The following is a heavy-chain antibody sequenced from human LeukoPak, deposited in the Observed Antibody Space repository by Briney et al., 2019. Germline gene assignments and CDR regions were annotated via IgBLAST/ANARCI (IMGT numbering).Heavy chain of an antibody. CDR2: ISWNSGSI. Sequence: PGGSLRLSCAASGFTFDDYAMHWVRQAPGKGLEWVSGISWNSGSIGYADSVKGRFTISRDNAKNSLYLQMNSLRAEDTAVYYCARDSEWLFDYWGQGTLVTVSS. V-gene: IGHV3-9*01. CDR3: ARDSEWLFDY. D-gene: IGHD3-3*01. CDR1: GFTFDDYA. J-gene: IGHJ4*02.